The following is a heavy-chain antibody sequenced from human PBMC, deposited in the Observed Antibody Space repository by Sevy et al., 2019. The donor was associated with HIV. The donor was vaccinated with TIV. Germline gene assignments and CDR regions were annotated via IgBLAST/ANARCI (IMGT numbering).Heavy chain of an antibody. V-gene: IGHV5-51*01. Sequence: GESLKISCKGSGYSFTTYWIGWVRQKPGKGLEWMGIIFPGDSDTRYSPSCQGQVTISADNSISTAYLQWGSLKASDTAIYYCARARGILHYYYGMDVWGQGTTVTVSS. CDR3: ARARGILHYYYGMDV. D-gene: IGHD1-26*01. J-gene: IGHJ6*02. CDR1: GYSFTTYW. CDR2: IFPGDSDT.